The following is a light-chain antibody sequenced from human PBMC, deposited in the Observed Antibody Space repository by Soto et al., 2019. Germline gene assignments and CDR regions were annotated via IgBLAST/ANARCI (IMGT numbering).Light chain of an antibody. CDR2: GVY. CDR1: QSVSYW. V-gene: IGKV3-20*01. Sequence: TQSPSTLSTSVGARVTITCRASQSVSYWLAWYQQKPGQSPRLLIYGVYSRATGTPDRFSGSGSGTDFTLTISRLEPEDSAVYYCQFYGSSLITFGQGTRLEI. CDR3: QFYGSSLIT. J-gene: IGKJ5*01.